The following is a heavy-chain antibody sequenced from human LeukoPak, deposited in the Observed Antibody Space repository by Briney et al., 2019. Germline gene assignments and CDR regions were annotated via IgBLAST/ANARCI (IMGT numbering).Heavy chain of an antibody. J-gene: IGHJ4*02. CDR2: INPNSGGT. Sequence: ASVKVSCKASGYTFTGYYMHWVRQSPGQGLEWLGWINPNSGGTNYAQKFQGRVTMTRDTSISTAYMELSSLRSEDTAVYYCATLGYSGYDYSFGYWGQGTLVTVSS. D-gene: IGHD5-12*01. CDR3: ATLGYSGYDYSFGY. CDR1: GYTFTGYY. V-gene: IGHV1-2*02.